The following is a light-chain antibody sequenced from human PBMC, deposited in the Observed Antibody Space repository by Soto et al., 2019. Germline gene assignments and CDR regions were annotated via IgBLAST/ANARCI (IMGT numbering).Light chain of an antibody. CDR2: ASS. J-gene: IGKJ4*01. V-gene: IGKV1-39*01. CDR1: QSVSNN. CDR3: QQSHSNIQELT. Sequence: DIQMTQSPSSLSASVGDRVTITCRASQSVSNNLNWYQQKPGKATKLLIYASSSLQSGVPSRFSGSGSGTDFTITISSLQPEDFATYYCQQSHSNIQELTFGGGPKVEIK.